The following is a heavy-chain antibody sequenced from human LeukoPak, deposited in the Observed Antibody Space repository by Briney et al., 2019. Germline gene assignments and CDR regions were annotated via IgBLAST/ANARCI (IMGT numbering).Heavy chain of an antibody. CDR2: ISGSGGST. V-gene: IGHV3-23*01. CDR3: AKGAYDSSGYYYFDY. Sequence: TGGSLRLSCAASGFTFSSYAMSWVRQAPGKGLEWVSAISGSGGSTYYADSVKGRFTISRDNSKNTLYLQMNSLRAEDTAVYYCAKGAYDSSGYYYFDYWGQGTLVTVSS. D-gene: IGHD3-22*01. CDR1: GFTFSSYA. J-gene: IGHJ4*02.